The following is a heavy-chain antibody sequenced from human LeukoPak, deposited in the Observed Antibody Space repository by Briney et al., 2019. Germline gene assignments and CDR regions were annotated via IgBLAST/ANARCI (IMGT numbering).Heavy chain of an antibody. CDR3: ARDPYDTLAYGAFDI. J-gene: IGHJ3*02. CDR1: GFIFSSYW. V-gene: IGHV3-7*01. CDR2: INRDGSGQ. D-gene: IGHD3-22*01. Sequence: PGGSLRLSCAAYGFIFSSYWMTWVRQAPGKGLEWVANINRDGSGQDYADSVKGRFTISRDNARNSLSLQMNSLRVEDTAVYYCARDPYDTLAYGAFDIWGQGTVVTVSS.